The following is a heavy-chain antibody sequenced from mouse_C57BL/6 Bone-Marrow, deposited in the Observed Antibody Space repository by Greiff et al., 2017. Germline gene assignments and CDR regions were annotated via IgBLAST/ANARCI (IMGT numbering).Heavy chain of an antibody. V-gene: IGHV1-82*01. Sequence: VQLQQSGPELVKPGASVKISCKASGYAFSSSWMNWVKQRPGKGLEWIGRIYPGDGDTNYNGKFKGKATLTADKSSSTAYMKLSSLTSEDSAVYFCARPYYYGSSFRWYFDVWGTGTTVTVSS. J-gene: IGHJ1*03. CDR2: IYPGDGDT. CDR1: GYAFSSSW. D-gene: IGHD1-1*01. CDR3: ARPYYYGSSFRWYFDV.